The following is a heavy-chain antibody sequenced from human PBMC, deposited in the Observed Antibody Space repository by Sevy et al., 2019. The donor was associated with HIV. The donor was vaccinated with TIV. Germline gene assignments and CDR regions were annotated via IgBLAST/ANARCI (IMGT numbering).Heavy chain of an antibody. CDR1: GFTVSSNY. CDR3: AMGYSSGYYYGAFDI. CDR2: IYSGGST. Sequence: GGSRRLSCAASGFTVSSNYMSWVRQAPGKGLEWVSVIYSGGSTYYADSVKGRFTISRDNSKNTLYLQMNSLRAEDTAEYYCAMGYSSGYYYGAFDIWGQGTMVTVS. J-gene: IGHJ3*02. V-gene: IGHV3-53*01. D-gene: IGHD3-22*01.